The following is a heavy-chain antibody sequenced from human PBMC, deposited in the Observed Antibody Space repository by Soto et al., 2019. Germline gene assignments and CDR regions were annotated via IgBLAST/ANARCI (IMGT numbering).Heavy chain of an antibody. CDR1: GGSISSGGYS. CDR2: IYHSGST. CDR3: ASGQGGYDFWSGYSWYYYGMDV. J-gene: IGHJ6*02. D-gene: IGHD3-3*01. V-gene: IGHV4-30-2*01. Sequence: PSETLSLTCAVSGGSISSGGYSWSWIRQPPGKGLEWIGYIYHSGSTYYNPSLKSRVTISVDRSKNQFSLKLSSVTAADTAVYYCASGQGGYDFWSGYSWYYYGMDVWGQGTTVTVS.